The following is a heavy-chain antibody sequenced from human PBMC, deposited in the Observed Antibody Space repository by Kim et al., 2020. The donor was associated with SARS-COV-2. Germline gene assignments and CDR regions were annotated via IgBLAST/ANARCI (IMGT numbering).Heavy chain of an antibody. J-gene: IGHJ6*02. CDR1: GGSVSSGSYY. V-gene: IGHV4-61*01. CDR3: ARDRIAAAGTGGSKYYYYYGMDV. Sequence: SETLSLTCTVSGGSVSSGSYYWSWIRQPPGKGLEWIGYIYYSGSTNYNPSLKSRVTISVDTSKNQFSLKLSSVTAADTAVYYCARDRIAAAGTGGSKYYYYYGMDVWGQGTTVTVSS. D-gene: IGHD6-13*01. CDR2: IYYSGST.